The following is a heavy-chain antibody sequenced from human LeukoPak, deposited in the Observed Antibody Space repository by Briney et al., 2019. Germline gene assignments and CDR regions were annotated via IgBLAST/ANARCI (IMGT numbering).Heavy chain of an antibody. D-gene: IGHD2-2*03. CDR1: GGSISSYY. V-gene: IGHV4-59*01. CDR2: INYSGST. CDR3: ARVGFGWFDP. Sequence: PSETLSLTCTVSGGSISSYYWSWIRQPPGKGLEWIGYINYSGSTNYNPSLKSRVTISVDTSKNQFSLKLSSVTAADTAVYYCARVGFGWFDPWGQGTLVTVSS. J-gene: IGHJ5*02.